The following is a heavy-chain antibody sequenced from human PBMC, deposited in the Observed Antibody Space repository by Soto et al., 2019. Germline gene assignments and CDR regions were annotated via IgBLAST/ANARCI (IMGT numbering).Heavy chain of an antibody. J-gene: IGHJ4*02. V-gene: IGHV3-72*01. D-gene: IGHD3-9*01. CDR3: VMGYFDWLFHN. CDR1: GFTVSSKY. CDR2: TRNKANSYTT. Sequence: GGSLRLSCAASGFTVSSKYMSWVRQAPGKGLEWVGRTRNKANSYTTEYAASVKGRFTISRDDSKNSLYLQMNSLKTEDTAVYYCVMGYFDWLFHNWGQGTLVTVSS.